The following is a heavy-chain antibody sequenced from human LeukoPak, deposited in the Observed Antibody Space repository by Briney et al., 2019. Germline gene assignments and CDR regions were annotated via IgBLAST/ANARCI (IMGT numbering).Heavy chain of an antibody. Sequence: PSETLSLTCTVSGGSISSHYWSWIRQPPGKGLEWIGYIYYSGSTNYNPSLKSRVTISLDTSRNQFSLKLSSVTAADTAVYYCARHSSKSGSNYDRWFDPWGQGTLVTVSS. CDR1: GGSISSHY. J-gene: IGHJ5*02. CDR3: ARHSSKSGSNYDRWFDP. D-gene: IGHD1-26*01. V-gene: IGHV4-59*08. CDR2: IYYSGST.